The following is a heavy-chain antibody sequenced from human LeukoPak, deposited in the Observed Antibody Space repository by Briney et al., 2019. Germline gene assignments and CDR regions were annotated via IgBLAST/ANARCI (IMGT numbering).Heavy chain of an antibody. D-gene: IGHD6-19*01. Sequence: GGSLRLSCAASGFTFSGHWMSWVRQAPGMGLEWVANIKEDGSDIYYVDSVKGRFTISRDNAENSLYLQMNSLRAEDTAVYYCARSSGWRDTFDIWGQGTMVTVSS. CDR2: IKEDGSDI. CDR3: ARSSGWRDTFDI. J-gene: IGHJ3*02. V-gene: IGHV3-7*01. CDR1: GFTFSGHW.